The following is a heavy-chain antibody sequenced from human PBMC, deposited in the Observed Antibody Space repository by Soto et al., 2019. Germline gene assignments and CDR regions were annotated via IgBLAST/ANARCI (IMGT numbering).Heavy chain of an antibody. V-gene: IGHV3-30-3*01. CDR3: ARDRDGVYYFDDSGYYFDC. Sequence: QVQLVESGGGVVQPGRSLRLSCAASGFTFSSHAMHWVRQAPGKGLEWVAFISYEGSKKDYADSVKGRFTISRDNSKNTLYLQMNSLRVEDTAVYYCARDRDGVYYFDDSGYYFDCWGQGTLVTVSS. D-gene: IGHD3-22*01. CDR1: GFTFSSHA. CDR2: ISYEGSKK. J-gene: IGHJ4*02.